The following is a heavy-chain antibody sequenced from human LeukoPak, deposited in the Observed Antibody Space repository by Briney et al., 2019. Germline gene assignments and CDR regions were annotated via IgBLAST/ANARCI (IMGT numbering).Heavy chain of an antibody. V-gene: IGHV3-66*01. Sequence: GGSLRLSCAASGFTFSNAWMSWVRQAPGKGLEWVSVIYSGGTTYYADSVKGRFTISRDNAKNSLYMQMESLRDEDTAIYYCARDTLEYSNSPDALDIWGQGTMVTVSS. CDR2: IYSGGTT. J-gene: IGHJ3*02. D-gene: IGHD4-23*01. CDR1: GFTFSNAW. CDR3: ARDTLEYSNSPDALDI.